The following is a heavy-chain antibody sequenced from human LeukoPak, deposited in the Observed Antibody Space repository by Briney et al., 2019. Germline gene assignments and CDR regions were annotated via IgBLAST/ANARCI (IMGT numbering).Heavy chain of an antibody. CDR3: ARLSLLVPDAIDI. CDR2: MNHNSDNT. D-gene: IGHD1-26*01. J-gene: IGHJ3*02. CDR1: GYTFTSYD. V-gene: IGHV1-8*03. Sequence: ASVKVSCKASGYTFTSYDINWVRQATGQGLEWMGWMNHNSDNTGYEQKLQGRLTITRNTSISTAYMELSSLRSEDTAVYYCARLSLLVPDAIDIWGQGRMVTVSS.